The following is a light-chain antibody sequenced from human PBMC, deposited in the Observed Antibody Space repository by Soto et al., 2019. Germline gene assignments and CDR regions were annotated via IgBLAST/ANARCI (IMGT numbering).Light chain of an antibody. CDR2: EVS. CDR3: SSYTSSTTRV. V-gene: IGLV2-14*01. J-gene: IGLJ1*01. Sequence: QSALTQPASLSGSPGQSITISCTGTSSDVGGYNYVSWYQQYPGKAPKLMIYEVSNRPSGVSNRFSGSKSGNTASLTISGLQAEDEADYYCSSYTSSTTRVFGPGTQLTVL. CDR1: SSDVGGYNY.